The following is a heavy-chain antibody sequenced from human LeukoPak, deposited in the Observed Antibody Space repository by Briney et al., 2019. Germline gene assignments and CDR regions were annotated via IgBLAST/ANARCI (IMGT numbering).Heavy chain of an antibody. CDR1: GFTFSSYA. V-gene: IGHV3-30-3*01. J-gene: IGHJ6*02. CDR2: ISYDGSNK. D-gene: IGHD2-15*01. CDR3: AKDLGYCSGGSCYSNYYYYGMDV. Sequence: GGSLRLSCAASGFTFSSYAMHWVRQAPGKGLEWVAVISYDGSNKYYADSVKGRFTISRDNSKNTLYLQMNSLRAEDTAVYYCAKDLGYCSGGSCYSNYYYYGMDVWGQGTTVTVSS.